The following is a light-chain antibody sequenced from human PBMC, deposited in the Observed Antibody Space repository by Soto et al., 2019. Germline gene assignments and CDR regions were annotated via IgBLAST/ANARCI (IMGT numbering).Light chain of an antibody. CDR2: GDT. CDR1: SSNIGAGYD. CDR3: QSYDSSLSGVV. Sequence: QPVLTQPPSVSGAPGQRVAISCTGGSSNIGAGYDVYWYQQLPGTAPKLLIYGDTNRPSGVPDRFSGSKSGTSASLAITGLQAEDEADYYCQSYDSSLSGVVFGGGTQLTVL. J-gene: IGLJ2*01. V-gene: IGLV1-40*01.